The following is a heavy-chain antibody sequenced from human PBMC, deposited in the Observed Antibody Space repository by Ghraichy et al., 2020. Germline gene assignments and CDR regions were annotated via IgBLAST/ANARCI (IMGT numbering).Heavy chain of an antibody. V-gene: IGHV3-23*01. D-gene: IGHD3-16*02. CDR1: GFTFSSYA. CDR3: AKAAYYDYVWGSYRYTEGIDY. J-gene: IGHJ4*02. CDR2: ISGSGGST. Sequence: GGSLRLSCAASGFTFSSYAMSWVRQAPGKGLEWVSAISGSGGSTYYADSVKGRFTISRDNSKNTLYLQMNSLRAEDTAVYYCAKAAYYDYVWGSYRYTEGIDYWGQGTLVTVSS.